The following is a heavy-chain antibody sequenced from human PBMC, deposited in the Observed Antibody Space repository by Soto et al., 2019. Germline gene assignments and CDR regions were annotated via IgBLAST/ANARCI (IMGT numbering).Heavy chain of an antibody. J-gene: IGHJ4*02. CDR2: INPNSGGT. CDR1: GYTFTGYY. V-gene: IGHV1-2*04. CDR3: ARDQGIAAAGTPFDY. D-gene: IGHD6-13*01. Sequence: QVQLVQSGAEVKKPGASVKVSCKASGYTFTGYYMHWVRQAPGQGLEWMGWINPNSGGTNYAQKFQGWVTMTRDTSISTAYMELSRLRSDDTALYYCARDQGIAAAGTPFDYWGQGTLVTVSS.